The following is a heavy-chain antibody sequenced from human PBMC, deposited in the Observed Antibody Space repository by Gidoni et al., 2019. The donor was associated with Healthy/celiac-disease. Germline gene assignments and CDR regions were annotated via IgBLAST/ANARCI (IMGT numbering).Heavy chain of an antibody. V-gene: IGHV3-73*01. J-gene: IGHJ3*02. CDR1: GFTFSGSA. CDR3: TRSTPYYYDSRGDDAFDI. CDR2: IRSKANSYAT. D-gene: IGHD3-22*01. Sequence: EVQLVESGGGLVQPGGSLKLSCAAPGFTFSGSAMHWVRQASGKGLEWVGRIRSKANSYATAYAASVEGRFTISRDDSKNTAYLKMSSLKTEDTAVYYCTRSTPYYYDSRGDDAFDIWGQGTMVTVSS.